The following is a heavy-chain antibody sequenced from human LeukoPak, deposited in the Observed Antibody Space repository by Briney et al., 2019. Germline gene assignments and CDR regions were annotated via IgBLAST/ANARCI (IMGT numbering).Heavy chain of an antibody. CDR1: GGSISSGDYY. Sequence: PSQTLSLTCTVSGGSISSGDYYWSGIRQPPGKGLEWIGYIYYSGSTYYNPSLKSRVTISVHTSKKQFSLKLSSVTAADTAVYYCARVGPTLLLDFWGQGTLVTVSS. D-gene: IGHD1-26*01. J-gene: IGHJ4*02. CDR3: ARVGPTLLLDF. CDR2: IYYSGST. V-gene: IGHV4-30-4*01.